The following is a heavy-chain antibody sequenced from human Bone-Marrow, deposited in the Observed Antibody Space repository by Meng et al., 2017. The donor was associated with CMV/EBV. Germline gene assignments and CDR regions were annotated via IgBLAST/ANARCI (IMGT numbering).Heavy chain of an antibody. CDR3: ARAQDIVVVPAALRD. V-gene: IGHV3-53*01. D-gene: IGHD2-2*01. J-gene: IGHJ4*02. CDR2: IYSGGST. CDR1: GFTVSSNY. Sequence: GGSLRLSCAASGFTVSSNYMSWVRQAPGKGLEWVSVIYSGGSTYYADSVKGRFTISSDNSKNTLYLQMNSLRAEDTAVYYCARAQDIVVVPAALRDWGQGTLVTVSS.